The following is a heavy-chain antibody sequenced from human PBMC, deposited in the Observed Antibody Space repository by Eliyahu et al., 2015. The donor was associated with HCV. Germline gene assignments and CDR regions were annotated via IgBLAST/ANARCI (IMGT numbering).Heavy chain of an antibody. V-gene: IGHV4-31*03. Sequence: QVQLQESGPGLVKPSQTLSLTCTVSGGSISXGGXYWTWIRQHPGKGLEWIGYIYYSGGTHYNPSLRSRVTISIDTSKNQFSLKLNSVTAADTAVYYCARDCSRYSGGWYGNWFDPWGQGTLVTVSS. CDR2: IYYSGGT. CDR3: ARDCSRYSGGWYGNWFDP. J-gene: IGHJ5*02. CDR1: GGSISXGGXY. D-gene: IGHD6-19*01.